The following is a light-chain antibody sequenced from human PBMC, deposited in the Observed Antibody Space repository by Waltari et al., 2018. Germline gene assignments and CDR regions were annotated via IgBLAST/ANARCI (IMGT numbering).Light chain of an antibody. CDR1: SSDVGFYNY. CDR2: DVS. Sequence: QSALTQPASVSGSPGQSLTISCTGTSSDVGFYNYVSWYQQHPGKAPKLKIYDVSEGPSVVSVRFSGSKSGNTASLTISGLQADDEADYYCNSYTGSSSWVFGGGTKLTVL. J-gene: IGLJ3*02. CDR3: NSYTGSSSWV. V-gene: IGLV2-14*01.